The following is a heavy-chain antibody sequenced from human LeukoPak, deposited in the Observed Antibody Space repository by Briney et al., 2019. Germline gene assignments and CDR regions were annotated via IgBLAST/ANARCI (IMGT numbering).Heavy chain of an antibody. CDR3: ARGGYNYGSVFDY. CDR1: DSMSRRFK. V-gene: IGHV3-48*01. Sequence: GGSLRLSCAAADSMSRRFKMNWVRQARGKGVEWVSYISDDSSTIHYADSVKGRFTISRDNAENSLYLQMNSLRAEDTAVYYCARGGYNYGSVFDYWGQGTLVTVSS. D-gene: IGHD5-18*01. J-gene: IGHJ4*02. CDR2: ISDDSSTI.